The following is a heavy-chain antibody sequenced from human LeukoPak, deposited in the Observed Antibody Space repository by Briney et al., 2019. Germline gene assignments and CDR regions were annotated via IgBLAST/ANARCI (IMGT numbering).Heavy chain of an antibody. CDR3: ARGRKVMYGSGSFYDF. Sequence: SETLSLTCAVSGGSISSSNWWSWVRQPPGKGLEWIGEIYHSGGTNYNPSLKSRVTISIDKSKNQFSLKLNSVTAADTAVYYCARGRKVMYGSGSFYDFWGQGTLVTVSS. D-gene: IGHD3-10*01. V-gene: IGHV4-4*02. CDR1: GGSISSSNW. J-gene: IGHJ4*02. CDR2: IYHSGGT.